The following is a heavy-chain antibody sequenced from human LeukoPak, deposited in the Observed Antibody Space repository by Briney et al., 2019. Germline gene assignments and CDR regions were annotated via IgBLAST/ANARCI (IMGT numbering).Heavy chain of an antibody. Sequence: ASVKVSCKLSGNTLRELPIQWVRQAGGKGLEWMAGFDPENAEIVYAQKFQGRVTMTEDTSTNTAYMELTSLTSDDTTLYYCATRGSDFWSGFDYWGQGTQVTVSS. CDR2: FDPENAEI. J-gene: IGHJ4*02. V-gene: IGHV1-24*01. CDR3: ATRGSDFWSGFDY. CDR1: GNTLRELP. D-gene: IGHD3-3*01.